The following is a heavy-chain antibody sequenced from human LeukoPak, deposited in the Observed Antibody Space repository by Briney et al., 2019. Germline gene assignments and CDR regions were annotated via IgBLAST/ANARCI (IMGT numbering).Heavy chain of an antibody. Sequence: GGSLRLSCAASGFTFSSYWMSWVRQAPGKGLEWVANIKQDGSEKYYADSVKGRFTISRDNAKNSLYLQMNSLRAEDTAVYYCARFASLRFLEWLFVDYWCQGTLVTVSS. D-gene: IGHD3-3*01. V-gene: IGHV3-7*01. CDR1: GFTFSSYW. CDR2: IKQDGSEK. CDR3: ARFASLRFLEWLFVDY. J-gene: IGHJ4*02.